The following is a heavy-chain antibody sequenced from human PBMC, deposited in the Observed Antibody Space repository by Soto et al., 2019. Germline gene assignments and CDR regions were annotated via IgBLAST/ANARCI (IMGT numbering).Heavy chain of an antibody. CDR3: TRDQGGSYDSWFDP. D-gene: IGHD1-26*01. CDR2: ISSGGVYI. CDR1: TFSMYS. Sequence: EVQIVESGGGLVQPGGSLRLSCNFTFSMYSMDWVRQAPGKGLEWVASISSGGVYIKYADSVKGRFTISRDNAKNSVSLQMNSLRVDDTALYFCTRDQGGSYDSWFDPRGQGTLVTVSS. J-gene: IGHJ5*02. V-gene: IGHV3-21*02.